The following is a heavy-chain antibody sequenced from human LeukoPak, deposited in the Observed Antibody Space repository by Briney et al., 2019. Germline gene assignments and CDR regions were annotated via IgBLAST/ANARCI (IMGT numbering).Heavy chain of an antibody. CDR1: GYSISSGYY. Sequence: ETLSLTCTVSGYSISSGYYWGWIRQPPGKGLEWVSGINWNGGSTGYADSVKGRFTISRDNAKNSLYLQMNSLRAEDTALYHCARAATVGMSSSWYVGAFDIWGQGTMVTVSS. J-gene: IGHJ3*02. D-gene: IGHD6-13*01. V-gene: IGHV3-20*01. CDR2: INWNGGST. CDR3: ARAATVGMSSSWYVGAFDI.